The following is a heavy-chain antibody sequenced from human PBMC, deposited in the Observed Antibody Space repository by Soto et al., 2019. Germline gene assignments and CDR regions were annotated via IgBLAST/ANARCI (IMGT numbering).Heavy chain of an antibody. Sequence: KPSETLSLTCAVSGGSISSGGYYWSWIRQHPGKGLEWIGYIYYSGNTHYNASLKSRVTISMDTSKNQFSLNLSSVTAADTAVYYCARSTSHGVRGGYRWFDPWGQGTLVTVSS. CDR3: ARSTSHGVRGGYRWFDP. J-gene: IGHJ5*02. CDR2: IYYSGNT. V-gene: IGHV4-31*11. CDR1: GGSISSGGYY. D-gene: IGHD3-10*01.